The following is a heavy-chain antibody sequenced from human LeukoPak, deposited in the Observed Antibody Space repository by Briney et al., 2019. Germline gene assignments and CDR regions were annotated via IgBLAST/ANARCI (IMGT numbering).Heavy chain of an antibody. J-gene: IGHJ4*02. CDR3: ARGPSSSSLSFDY. V-gene: IGHV3-21*01. D-gene: IGHD6-6*01. CDR1: GFTFSSYS. Sequence: GSLRLSCAASGFTFSSYSMNWVRQAPGKGLEWVSSISSSSSYIYYADSVKGRFTISRDNAKNSLYLQMNSLRAEDTAVYYCARGPSSSSLSFDYWGQGTLVTVSS. CDR2: ISSSSSYI.